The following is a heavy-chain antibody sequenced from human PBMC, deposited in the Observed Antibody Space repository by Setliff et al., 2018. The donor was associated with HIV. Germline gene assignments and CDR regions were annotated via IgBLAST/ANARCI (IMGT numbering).Heavy chain of an antibody. J-gene: IGHJ6*02. Sequence: SETLSLTCAVPGGSMRSSGYSWTWIRQAPGKGLEWVGYIYYNGNAYYNPSLKSRVTISVDRSKNQFSLKLSSVTAADTAVYYCARRGDFFYYAMDVWGQGTTVTVSS. V-gene: IGHV4-30-2*01. CDR3: ARRGDFFYYAMDV. CDR2: IYYNGNA. CDR1: GGSMRSSGYS.